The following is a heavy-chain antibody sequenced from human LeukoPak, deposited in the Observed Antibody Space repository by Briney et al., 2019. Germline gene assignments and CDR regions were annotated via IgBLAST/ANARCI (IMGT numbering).Heavy chain of an antibody. CDR1: GFTFSSFA. D-gene: IGHD6-13*01. J-gene: IGHJ4*02. Sequence: PGGSLRLSCAASGFTFSSFAMNWVRQAPGKGLEWVANIKQDGSEKYYVDSVKGRFTISRDNAKNSLYLQMNSLRAEDTAVYYCARDSSSWQFDYWGQGTLVTVSS. V-gene: IGHV3-7*01. CDR2: IKQDGSEK. CDR3: ARDSSSWQFDY.